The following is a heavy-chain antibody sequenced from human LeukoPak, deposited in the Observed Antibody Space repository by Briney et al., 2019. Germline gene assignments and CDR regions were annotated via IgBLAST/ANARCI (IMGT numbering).Heavy chain of an antibody. J-gene: IGHJ4*02. CDR2: INHSGST. D-gene: IGHD5-18*01. CDR3: ARWRGYSYRGGSSDY. V-gene: IGHV4-34*01. CDR1: GGSFSGYY. Sequence: SETLSLTCAVYGGSFSGYYWSWIRQPPGKGLEWIGEINHSGSTNYNPSPKSRVTISVDTSKNQFSLKLSSVTAADTAVYYCARWRGYSYRGGSSDYWGQGTLVTVSS.